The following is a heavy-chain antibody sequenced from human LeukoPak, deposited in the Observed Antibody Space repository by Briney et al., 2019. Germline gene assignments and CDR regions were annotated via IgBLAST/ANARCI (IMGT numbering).Heavy chain of an antibody. V-gene: IGHV4-39*01. CDR2: IYYSAST. Sequence: SETLSLTCTVSGGSISSSSYYWGWIRQPPGKGLEWIGSIYYSASTYYNPSLKSRVTISVDTSKNQFSLKLSSVTAADTAVYYCARLHIVVVVAAKGRGNWFDPWGQGTLVTVSS. D-gene: IGHD2-15*01. CDR3: ARLHIVVVVAAKGRGNWFDP. J-gene: IGHJ5*02. CDR1: GGSISSSSYY.